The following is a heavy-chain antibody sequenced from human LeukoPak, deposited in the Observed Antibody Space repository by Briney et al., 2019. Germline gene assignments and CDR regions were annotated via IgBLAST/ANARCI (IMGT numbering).Heavy chain of an antibody. J-gene: IGHJ4*02. V-gene: IGHV4-39*01. D-gene: IGHD3-3*01. Sequence: PSETLSLTCTVSGGSLSSRSHYWGCIRQFPGKGLQWIASVYITGSTYYNPSLTSRPTVSVCTAKNQFSLKLSSVTAERTAVYYCARAESGPTAFFDYWGQRTLVTVSS. CDR3: ARAESGPTAFFDY. CDR1: GGSLSSRSHY. CDR2: VYITGST.